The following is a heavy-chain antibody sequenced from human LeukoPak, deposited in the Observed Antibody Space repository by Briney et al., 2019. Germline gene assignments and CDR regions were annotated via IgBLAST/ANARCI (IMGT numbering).Heavy chain of an antibody. CDR3: ARDLIGYYYDSSGYYNYYYYMDV. J-gene: IGHJ6*03. CDR1: GGSISNYY. V-gene: IGHV4-59*12. Sequence: SETLSLTCTVSGGSISNYYWSWIRQPPGKGLEWIAYIFYSGSTNYNPSLKSRVTISVDTSKNQFSLKLSSVTAADTAVYYCARDLIGYYYDSSGYYNYYYYMDVWGKGTTVTISS. D-gene: IGHD3-22*01. CDR2: IFYSGST.